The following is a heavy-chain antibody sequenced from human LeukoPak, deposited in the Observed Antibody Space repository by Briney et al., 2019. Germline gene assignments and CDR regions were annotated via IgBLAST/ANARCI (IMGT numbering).Heavy chain of an antibody. D-gene: IGHD1-26*01. CDR1: GFTFSSYS. Sequence: GGSLRFSCAASGFTFSSYSMNWVRQAPGKGLEWVSHITASGTAMFYADSVKGRFTISRDNAKNSLYLQMNSLRDEDTAVYYCASSGSYRFDYWGQGTLVTVSS. CDR3: ASSGSYRFDY. V-gene: IGHV3-48*02. CDR2: ITASGTAM. J-gene: IGHJ4*02.